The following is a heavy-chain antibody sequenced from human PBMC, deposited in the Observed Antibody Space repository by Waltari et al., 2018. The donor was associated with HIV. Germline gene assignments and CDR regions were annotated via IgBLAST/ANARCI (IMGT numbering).Heavy chain of an antibody. J-gene: IGHJ6*02. CDR2: MNPNSGNT. D-gene: IGHD2-2*01. CDR1: GYTFTSYD. V-gene: IGHV1-8*01. CDR3: ARGRRCSSTSCYYYYGMDV. Sequence: QVQLVQSGAEVKKPGASVKVSCKAYGYTFTSYDINWVRQATGQGLEWMGWMNPNSGNTGYAQKFQGRVTMTRNTSISTAYMELSSLRSEDTAVYYCARGRRCSSTSCYYYYGMDVWGQGTTVTVSS.